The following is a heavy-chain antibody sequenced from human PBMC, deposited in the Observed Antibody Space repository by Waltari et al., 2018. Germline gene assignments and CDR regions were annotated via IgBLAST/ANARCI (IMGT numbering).Heavy chain of an antibody. CDR3: ARGYCSGDSCSVYFDY. V-gene: IGHV4-34*01. CDR2: INHSGST. D-gene: IGHD2-15*01. Sequence: GSFSGYYWSWIRQPPGKGLEWIGEINHSGSTNYNPSLKSRVTISVDTSKNQFSLKVNSVTAADTAVYYCARGYCSGDSCSVYFDYWGQGTLVTVSS. CDR1: GSFSGYY. J-gene: IGHJ4*02.